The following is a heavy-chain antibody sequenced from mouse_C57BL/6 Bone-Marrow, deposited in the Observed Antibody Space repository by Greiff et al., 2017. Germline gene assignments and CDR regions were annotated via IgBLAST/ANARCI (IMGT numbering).Heavy chain of an antibody. Sequence: VKLMASGPELVKPGASVKISCKASGYAFSSSWMNWVKQRPGKGLEWIGRIYPGDGDTNYNGKFKGKATLTADKSSSTAYMQLSSRTSEDSAVYFCARTVESLCYAAIDYWGQGTSGTVSS. CDR2: IYPGDGDT. CDR1: GYAFSSSW. D-gene: IGHD6-2*01. CDR3: ARTVESLCYAAIDY. J-gene: IGHJ4*01. V-gene: IGHV1-82*01.